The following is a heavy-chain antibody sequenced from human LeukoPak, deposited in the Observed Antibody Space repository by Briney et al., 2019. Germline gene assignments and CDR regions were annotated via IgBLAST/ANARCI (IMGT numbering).Heavy chain of an antibody. CDR2: INWNGGST. D-gene: IGHD3-10*01. V-gene: IGHV3-20*04. CDR3: ARRSGSFPLSYWYFDL. Sequence: GGSLRLSCTASGFTFDDYGMSWVRQVPGKGLEWVSGINWNGGSTAYADSMKGRFTISRDNAKNSLYLQMNSLRAEDTALYYCARRSGSFPLSYWYFDLWGRGTLVTVSS. J-gene: IGHJ2*01. CDR1: GFTFDDYG.